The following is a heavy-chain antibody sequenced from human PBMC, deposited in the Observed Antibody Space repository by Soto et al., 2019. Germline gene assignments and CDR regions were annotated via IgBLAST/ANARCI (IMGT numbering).Heavy chain of an antibody. CDR2: IYHSGST. V-gene: IGHV4-4*02. D-gene: IGHD5-18*01. Sequence: SETLSLTCAVSGGSISSSNWWSGVRQPPGKGLEWIGEIYHSGSTNYNPSLKSRVTISVDKSKNQFSLKLSSVTAADTAVYYCARDRSGDTAMPYNWFDPWGQGTLVTVSS. CDR1: GGSISSSNW. CDR3: ARDRSGDTAMPYNWFDP. J-gene: IGHJ5*02.